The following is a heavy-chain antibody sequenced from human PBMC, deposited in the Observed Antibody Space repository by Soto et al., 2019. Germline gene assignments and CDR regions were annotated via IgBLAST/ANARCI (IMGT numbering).Heavy chain of an antibody. D-gene: IGHD1-7*01. CDR3: ARLSQGGNYASRDYYYYGMDV. J-gene: IGHJ6*02. V-gene: IGHV1-3*01. CDR1: GYTFTSYA. Sequence: QVQLVQSGAEVKKPGASVKVSCKASGYTFTSYAMHWVRQAPGQRLEWMGWINAGNGNTKYSQKFQGRVTITRDTSASTAYMELSSLRSEDTAVYYCARLSQGGNYASRDYYYYGMDVWGQGTTVTVSS. CDR2: INAGNGNT.